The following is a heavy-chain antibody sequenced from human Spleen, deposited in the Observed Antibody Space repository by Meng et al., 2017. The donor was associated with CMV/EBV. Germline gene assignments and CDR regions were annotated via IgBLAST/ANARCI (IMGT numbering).Heavy chain of an antibody. CDR2: ISSSSYI. J-gene: IGHJ5*02. D-gene: IGHD2-15*01. CDR1: FTFSIYI. Sequence: FTFSIYIMTWVRQAPGKGLEWVSSISSSSYIYYADSLKGRFTISRDNAKNSLYLQMNSLRAEDTAVYYCARDLVCSGGSCPLGGFDPWGQGTLVTVSS. V-gene: IGHV3-21*01. CDR3: ARDLVCSGGSCPLGGFDP.